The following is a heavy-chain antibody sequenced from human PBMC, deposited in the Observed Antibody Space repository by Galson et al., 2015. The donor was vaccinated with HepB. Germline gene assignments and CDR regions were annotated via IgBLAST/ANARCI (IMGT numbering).Heavy chain of an antibody. CDR3: AKDRSSSWFFDY. J-gene: IGHJ4*02. Sequence: LRLSCAASGFTFSSYAMSWVRQAPGKGLEWVSAISGSGDNTYYADSVKGQFTISRDNSKNTLYLQMNSLRAEDTAVYYCAKDRSSSWFFDYWGQGTLVAVSS. CDR1: GFTFSSYA. CDR2: ISGSGDNT. V-gene: IGHV3-23*01. D-gene: IGHD6-19*01.